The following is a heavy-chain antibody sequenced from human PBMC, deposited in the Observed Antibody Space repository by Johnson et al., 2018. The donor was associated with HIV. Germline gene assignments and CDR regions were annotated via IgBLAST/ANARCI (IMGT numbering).Heavy chain of an antibody. J-gene: IGHJ3*02. V-gene: IGHV3-NL1*01. CDR2: IYSGGST. D-gene: IGHD3-10*01. CDR3: AREKPRLVQGVLDAFDI. Sequence: HVQLVESGGGVVQPGRSLRLSCAASGFPFSTYAMHWVRQSPGKGLEWVSVIYSGGSTYYADSLKGRFTISRDNAKKSLFLLMNSLSAEDTAVYYCAREKPRLVQGVLDAFDIWGQGTMVTVSS. CDR1: GFPFSTYA.